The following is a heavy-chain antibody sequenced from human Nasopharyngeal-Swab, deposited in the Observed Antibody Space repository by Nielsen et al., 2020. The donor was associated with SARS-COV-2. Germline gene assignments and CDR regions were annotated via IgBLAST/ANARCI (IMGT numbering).Heavy chain of an antibody. CDR3: ARGSFDYYYGMDV. J-gene: IGHJ6*02. Sequence: GESLKISCAASGFTVSSNYMSWVRQAPGKGLEWVSVIYSGGSTYYADSVKGRFTISRDNSKNTLYLQMNRLRAEDTAVYYCARGSFDYYYGMDVWGQGTTVTVSS. CDR2: IYSGGST. CDR1: GFTVSSNY. V-gene: IGHV3-53*01.